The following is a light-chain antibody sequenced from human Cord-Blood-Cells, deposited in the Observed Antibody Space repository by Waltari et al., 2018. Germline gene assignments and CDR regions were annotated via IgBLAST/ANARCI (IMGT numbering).Light chain of an antibody. Sequence: QSALPQPAPVSGSPGQSITISCTGPSSDAGRYNLVSRYQQHPGKAPKLMIYEVSKRPSGVSNRFSGSKSGNTASLTISGLQAEDEADYYCCSYAGSSTLYVFGTGTKVTVL. CDR3: CSYAGSSTLYV. J-gene: IGLJ1*01. CDR2: EVS. CDR1: SSDAGRYNL. V-gene: IGLV2-23*02.